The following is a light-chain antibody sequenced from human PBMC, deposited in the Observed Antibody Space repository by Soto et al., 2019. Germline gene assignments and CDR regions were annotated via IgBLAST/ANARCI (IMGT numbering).Light chain of an antibody. CDR2: GAS. V-gene: IGKV3-20*01. J-gene: IGKJ1*01. CDR3: QQYGSSPPGT. CDR1: QSVSSSY. Sequence: EIVLTQSPGTLSLSPGERATLSCRASQSVSSSYLAWYQQKPGQAPRLLIYGASSSATGIPDRFSGIGSGTDFTLTISRLQPEDFAVHYCQQYGSSPPGTFGQGTKV.